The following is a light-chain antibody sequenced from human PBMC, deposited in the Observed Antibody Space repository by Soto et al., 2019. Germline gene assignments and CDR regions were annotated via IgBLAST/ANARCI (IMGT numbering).Light chain of an antibody. CDR2: VNS. J-gene: IGLJ2*01. Sequence: QSVLTQPPSVSGAPGQRVTISCTRSSSNIGAGYDVHWYQQLPGAAPKLLIYVNSNRPSGVPDRFSGSKSGTSASLAITGLQAEDEADYYCQSYDSSLSVVFGGGTKVTVL. V-gene: IGLV1-40*01. CDR3: QSYDSSLSVV. CDR1: SSNIGAGYD.